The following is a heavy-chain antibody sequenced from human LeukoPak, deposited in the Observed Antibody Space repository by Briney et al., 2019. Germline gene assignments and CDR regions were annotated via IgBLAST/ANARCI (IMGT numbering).Heavy chain of an antibody. CDR3: ARDPIRYCSGGSCVLGGYYYYGMDV. V-gene: IGHV3-74*01. Sequence: GGSLRVSCAASGFTFSSYWMYWVRQAPGKGLVWVSRINSDGSSTSYADSVKGRFTISRDNAKNTLYLQMNSLRAEDTAVYYCARDPIRYCSGGSCVLGGYYYYGMDVWGQGTTVTVSS. J-gene: IGHJ6*02. D-gene: IGHD2-15*01. CDR1: GFTFSSYW. CDR2: INSDGSST.